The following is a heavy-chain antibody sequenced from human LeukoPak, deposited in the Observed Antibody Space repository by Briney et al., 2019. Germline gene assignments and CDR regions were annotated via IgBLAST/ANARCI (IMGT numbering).Heavy chain of an antibody. CDR2: INPNSGGT. J-gene: IGHJ3*02. D-gene: IGHD1-26*01. V-gene: IGHV1-2*06. CDR3: ASLYSGSPDAFDI. CDR1: GYTFTGYY. Sequence: ASVKVSCKASGYTFTGYYMHWVRQAPGQGLEWMGRINPNSGGTNYAQKFQGRVTMTRDTSISTAYMELSRLRSDDTAVYYCASLYSGSPDAFDIWGQGTMVTVSS.